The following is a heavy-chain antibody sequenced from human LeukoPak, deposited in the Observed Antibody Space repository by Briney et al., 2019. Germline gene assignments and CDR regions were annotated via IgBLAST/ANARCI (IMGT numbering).Heavy chain of an antibody. V-gene: IGHV3-30*02. J-gene: IGHJ3*02. CDR1: GFTFSSYG. D-gene: IGHD3-22*01. CDR3: ATGVVVIPGGAFDI. Sequence: PGGSLRLSCAASGFTFSSYGMHWVRQAPGKGLEWVAFIRYDGSNKYYADSVKGRFTISRDNSKNTLYLQMNSLRAEDTAVYYCATGVVVIPGGAFDIWGQGTMVTVSS. CDR2: IRYDGSNK.